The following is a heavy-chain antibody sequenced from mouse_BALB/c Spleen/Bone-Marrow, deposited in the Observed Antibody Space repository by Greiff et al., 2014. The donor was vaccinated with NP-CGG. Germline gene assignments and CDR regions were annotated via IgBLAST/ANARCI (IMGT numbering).Heavy chain of an antibody. CDR2: IYPGSGNT. CDR3: ARDWDYYAMDY. V-gene: IGHV1-77*01. J-gene: IGHJ4*01. Sequence: QVQLQQPXAELARPGASVKLSCKASGYTFTDYYINWVKQRTGQGLEWIGEIYPGSGNTYYNEKFKGKATLTADKSSSTAYMQLSSLTSEDSAVYFCARDWDYYAMDYWGQGTSVTVSS. D-gene: IGHD4-1*01. CDR1: GYTFTDYY.